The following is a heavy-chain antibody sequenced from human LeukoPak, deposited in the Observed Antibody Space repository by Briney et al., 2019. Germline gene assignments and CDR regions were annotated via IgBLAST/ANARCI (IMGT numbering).Heavy chain of an antibody. CDR2: ITNSGGST. D-gene: IGHD3-9*01. Sequence: GGTLRLSCAASGFTFSIFHMSWVRQAPGKGLEWVSGITNSGGSTIYADSVKGRFTISRDNSKNTLYLQMNSLRAEDTAVYYCARANDILTGYPLDYWGQGTLATVSS. CDR3: ARANDILTGYPLDY. CDR1: GFTFSIFH. J-gene: IGHJ4*02. V-gene: IGHV3-23*01.